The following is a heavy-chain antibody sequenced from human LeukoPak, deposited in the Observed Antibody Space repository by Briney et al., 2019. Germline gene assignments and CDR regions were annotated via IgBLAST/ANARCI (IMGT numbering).Heavy chain of an antibody. V-gene: IGHV4-4*07. Sequence: SETLSLTCTVSGVSFSSYYWTWIRQPAGKGLEWIGRIYSSGNTNYNPSLESRVTMSIDTSKNQSSLKLTSVTAADTAVYYCARERGILRGDAFDIWGQGTMVTVSS. CDR2: IYSSGNT. D-gene: IGHD1-26*01. CDR3: ARERGILRGDAFDI. J-gene: IGHJ3*02. CDR1: GVSFSSYY.